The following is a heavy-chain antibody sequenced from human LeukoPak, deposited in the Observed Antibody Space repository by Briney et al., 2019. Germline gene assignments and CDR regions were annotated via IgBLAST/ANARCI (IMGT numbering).Heavy chain of an antibody. CDR3: AREVVAAAGTVDY. V-gene: IGHV4-4*07. Sequence: SETLSLTCTVSSGSISSYYWSWIRQPAGKALEWIGRVYTSGSTKYKPSLKSRVTISLDTSKNQFSLKLSSVTAADTAVYYCAREVVAAAGTVDYWGQGTLVTVSS. CDR1: SGSISSYY. CDR2: VYTSGST. D-gene: IGHD6-13*01. J-gene: IGHJ4*02.